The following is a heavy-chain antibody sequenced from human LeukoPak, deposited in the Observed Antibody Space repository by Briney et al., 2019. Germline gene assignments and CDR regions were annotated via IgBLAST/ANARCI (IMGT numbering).Heavy chain of an antibody. CDR3: ARGGGPMTSYYYYGMDV. CDR1: GYTFTSYY. V-gene: IGHV1-46*01. CDR2: INPSGGST. J-gene: IGHJ6*02. D-gene: IGHD2-15*01. Sequence: ASVKVSCKASGYTFTSYYMHWVRQAPGQGLEWMGIINPSGGSTSYAQKFQGRVTMTRDTSTSTVYMELSSLRSEDTAVYYCARGGGPMTSYYYYGMDVLGQGTTVTVSS.